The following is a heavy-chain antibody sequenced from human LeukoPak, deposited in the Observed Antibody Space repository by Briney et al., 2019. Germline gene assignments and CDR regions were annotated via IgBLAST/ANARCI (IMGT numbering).Heavy chain of an antibody. CDR3: VHRRIYSPFDY. V-gene: IGHV2-5*02. J-gene: IGHJ4*02. D-gene: IGHD4-11*01. Sequence: ESGPTLVKPTQTLTLTCTFSGFPLSTSGVGVGWIRQPPGKALEWLALIYWDDDKRYNSSLKSRLTITKDTSKNQVVLTMTNVDPVDTATYYCVHRRIYSPFDYWGQGALVTVSS. CDR2: IYWDDDK. CDR1: GFPLSTSGVG.